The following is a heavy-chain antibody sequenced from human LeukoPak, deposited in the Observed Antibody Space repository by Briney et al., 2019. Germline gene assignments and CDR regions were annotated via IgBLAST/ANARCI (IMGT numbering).Heavy chain of an antibody. J-gene: IGHJ4*02. Sequence: GGSLRLSCAASGFTVRSNYMSWVRQAPGKGLEWVSVIYSGGSTYYADSVKGRFTISRDNSKNTLYLQMNSLRAEDTAVYYCARVRSLYYFDYWGQGTLVTVSS. CDR3: ARVRSLYYFDY. CDR2: IYSGGST. V-gene: IGHV3-53*01. CDR1: GFTVRSNY.